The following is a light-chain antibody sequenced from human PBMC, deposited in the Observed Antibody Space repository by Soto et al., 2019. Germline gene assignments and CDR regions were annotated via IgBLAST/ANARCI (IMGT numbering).Light chain of an antibody. CDR1: SSNFGAGYD. CDR2: TNT. J-gene: IGLJ1*01. V-gene: IGLV1-40*01. Sequence: QSALTQPPSVSGAPVQRVTISCTGGSSNFGAGYDVHWYQQLPGTAPKLLIYTNTNRPSGVPDRFSGSKSGTSASLAITGLQAEDEADYYCQSYDSSLSRYVFGAGTKVTVL. CDR3: QSYDSSLSRYV.